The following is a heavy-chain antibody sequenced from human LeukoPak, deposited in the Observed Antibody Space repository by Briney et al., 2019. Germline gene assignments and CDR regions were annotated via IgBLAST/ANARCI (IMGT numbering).Heavy chain of an antibody. CDR3: ARNGYYSADY. D-gene: IGHD3-22*01. CDR2: IHRSGST. V-gene: IGHV4-4*02. Sequence: SETLSLTCVVSGGSISSGFWWSWVRQPPGKGLEWIGEIHRSGSTNYNPSLKSRVTISVDKSKNQFSLKLSSVTATDTAVYFCARNGYYSADYWGQGTLVTVSS. CDR1: GGSISSGFW. J-gene: IGHJ4*02.